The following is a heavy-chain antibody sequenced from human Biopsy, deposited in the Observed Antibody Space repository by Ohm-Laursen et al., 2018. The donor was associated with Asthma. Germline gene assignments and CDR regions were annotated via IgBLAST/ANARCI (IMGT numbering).Heavy chain of an antibody. CDR3: ARQSGQDYGDSSGFDI. CDR1: GLVFSQCG. J-gene: IGHJ3*02. CDR2: VSSDGHNK. V-gene: IGHV3-30*03. D-gene: IGHD3-22*01. Sequence: SLRLSCAAAGLVFSQCGMHWVRQGPGKGLEWVALVSSDGHNKYYEDSVKGRFTISRDNSRNRLYLQINRLTVEDSAVYFCARQSGQDYGDSSGFDIWGQGTKVAVSS.